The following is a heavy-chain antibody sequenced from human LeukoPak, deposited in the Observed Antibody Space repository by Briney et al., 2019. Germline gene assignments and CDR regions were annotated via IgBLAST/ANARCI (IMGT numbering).Heavy chain of an antibody. J-gene: IGHJ4*02. Sequence: GGSLRLSCTASGFVFTDYSMNWVRQAPGKGLEWVADIKQDGSEKYYVDSVKGRFTISRDNAKNSLYLQMNNLRAEDTAVYYCALTPDYYGSGSFDYWGQGTLVTVSS. CDR3: ALTPDYYGSGSFDY. D-gene: IGHD3-10*01. V-gene: IGHV3-7*01. CDR1: GFVFTDYS. CDR2: IKQDGSEK.